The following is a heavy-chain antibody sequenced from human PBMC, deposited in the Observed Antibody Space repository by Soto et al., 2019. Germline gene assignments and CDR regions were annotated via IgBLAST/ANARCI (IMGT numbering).Heavy chain of an antibody. J-gene: IGHJ4*02. Sequence: QVHLQESGPGLVKPSETLSLTCTVSGGSIGGYYWNWIRQPPGKGLEWLGYIYFSGSTHYNPSLKTRLAKSLDTSKKQFSLNLRSGTAADTAVYYCARQEAVAGTPFDSWGQGTLVSVSS. CDR2: IYFSGST. D-gene: IGHD6-19*01. V-gene: IGHV4-59*01. CDR1: GGSIGGYY. CDR3: ARQEAVAGTPFDS.